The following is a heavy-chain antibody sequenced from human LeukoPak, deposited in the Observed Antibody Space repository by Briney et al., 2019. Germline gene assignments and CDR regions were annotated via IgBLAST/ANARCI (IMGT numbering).Heavy chain of an antibody. CDR2: IYISGGT. D-gene: IGHD1-1*01. J-gene: IGHJ4*02. V-gene: IGHV4-4*07. CDR1: GGSISSYY. CDR3: ARDRGTWNDDGFDY. Sequence: PSETLSLTCTVPGGSISSYYWSWIRQPAGKGLEWIGRIYISGGTNYNPSLKSRVTMSVDTSKNQFSLKLSSVTAADTAVYYCARDRGTWNDDGFDYWGQGTLVTVSS.